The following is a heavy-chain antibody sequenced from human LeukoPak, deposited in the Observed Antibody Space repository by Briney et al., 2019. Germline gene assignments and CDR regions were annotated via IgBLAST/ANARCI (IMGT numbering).Heavy chain of an antibody. Sequence: PGGSLRLSCAASGFTFSSYGMHWVRQAPGKGLEWVAVISYDGSNKYYADSVKGRFTISRDNSKNTLYLQTNSLRAEDTAVYYCAKQGSSWPGYFDYWGQGTLVTVSS. CDR3: AKQGSSWPGYFDY. V-gene: IGHV3-30*18. CDR2: ISYDGSNK. J-gene: IGHJ4*02. CDR1: GFTFSSYG. D-gene: IGHD6-13*01.